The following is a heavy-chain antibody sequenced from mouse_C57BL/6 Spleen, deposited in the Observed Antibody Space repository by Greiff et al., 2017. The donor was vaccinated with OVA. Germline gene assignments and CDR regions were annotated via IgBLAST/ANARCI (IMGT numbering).Heavy chain of an antibody. D-gene: IGHD2-1*01. CDR1: GFTFSDYY. V-gene: IGHV5-12*01. CDR2: ISNGGGST. J-gene: IGHJ3*01. CDR3: ARPIYYGNFGGFAY. Sequence: DVMLVESGGGLVQPGGSLKLSCAASGFTFSDYYMYWVRQTPEKRLEWVAYISNGGGSTYYPDTVKGRFTISRDNAKNTLYLQMSRLKSEDTAMYYCARPIYYGNFGGFAYWGQGTLVTVSA.